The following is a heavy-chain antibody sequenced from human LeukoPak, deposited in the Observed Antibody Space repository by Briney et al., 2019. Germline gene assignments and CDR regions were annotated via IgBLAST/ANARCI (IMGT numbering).Heavy chain of an antibody. CDR3: ARGLSSGYDFWSGYFDY. J-gene: IGHJ4*02. D-gene: IGHD3-3*01. CDR2: INHSGST. V-gene: IGHV4-34*01. CDR1: GGSFSGYY. Sequence: SETLSLTCAVYGGSFSGYYWSWIRQPPGKGLEWIWEINHSGSTNYNPSLKSRVTISVDTSKNQFSLKLSSVTAADTAVYYSARGLSSGYDFWSGYFDYWGQGTLVTVSS.